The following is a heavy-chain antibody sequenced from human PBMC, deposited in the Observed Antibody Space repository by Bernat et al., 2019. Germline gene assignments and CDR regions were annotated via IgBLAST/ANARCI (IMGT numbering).Heavy chain of an antibody. V-gene: IGHV1-2*04. D-gene: IGHD2-15*01. CDR1: GYTFTGYY. CDR3: ASAIGSGRWYYFDY. J-gene: IGHJ4*02. CDR2: INPNNGDT. Sequence: QVQLVQSGAEVKKPGASVKVSCKASGYTFTGYYIHWVRQAPGQGLEWMGWINPNNGDTNYVQKFQGWVTMTKDTSISTAYMELSRLTSDDTAVYYSASAIGSGRWYYFDYWGQGTLVTVSS.